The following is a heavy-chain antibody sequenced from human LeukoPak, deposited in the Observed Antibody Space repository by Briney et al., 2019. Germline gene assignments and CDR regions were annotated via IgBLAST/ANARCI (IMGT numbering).Heavy chain of an antibody. CDR2: ISAYNGNT. V-gene: IGHV1-18*01. D-gene: IGHD1-26*01. Sequence: GASVKVSCRASGYTFTSYGISWVRQAPGQGLEWMGWISAYNGNTNYAQKLQGRVTMTTDTSTSTAYMELRSLRSDDTAVYYCARRGSLYYYYYMDVWGKGTTVTVSS. J-gene: IGHJ6*03. CDR1: GYTFTSYG. CDR3: ARRGSLYYYYYMDV.